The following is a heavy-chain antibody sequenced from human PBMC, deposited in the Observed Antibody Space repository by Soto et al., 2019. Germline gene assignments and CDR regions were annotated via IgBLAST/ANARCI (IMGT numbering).Heavy chain of an antibody. CDR2: ISTYNGNT. D-gene: IGHD3-16*01. J-gene: IGHJ4*02. CDR3: ARMISSDADI. V-gene: IGHV1-18*01. CDR1: NYNFTNYA. Sequence: ASVKVSCKTSNYNFTNYAITWVRQAPGQGLEWVGWISTYNGNTKSAQNLQGRVTMTTDTSTATAYMDLRALRSDDTAIYYCARMISSDADIWGQGALGTV.